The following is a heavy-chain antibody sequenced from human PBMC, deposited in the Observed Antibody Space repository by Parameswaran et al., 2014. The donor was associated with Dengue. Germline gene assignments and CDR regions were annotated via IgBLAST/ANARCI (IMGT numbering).Heavy chain of an antibody. J-gene: IGHJ4*02. CDR2: INHSGST. D-gene: IGHD3-3*01. Sequence: VRQAPGKGLEWIGEINHSGSTNYNPSLKSRVTISVDTSKNQFSLKLSSVTAADTAVYYCARGRTYYDFWSGPHPPLFDYWGQGTLVTVSS. V-gene: IGHV4-34*01. CDR3: ARGRTYYDFWSGPHPPLFDY.